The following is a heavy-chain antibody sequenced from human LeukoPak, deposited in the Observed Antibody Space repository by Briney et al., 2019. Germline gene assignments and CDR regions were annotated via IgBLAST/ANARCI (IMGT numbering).Heavy chain of an antibody. Sequence: SETLSLTCTVSGYSIINSYYWGWIRQPPGKGLEWIGSIYHSGNTYYSPSLKSRVIISVDTSKNQFSLKLSSVTAADTAVYYCARGVEYTSSRYLPHYWGQGTLVTVSS. V-gene: IGHV4-38-2*02. CDR2: IYHSGNT. CDR1: GYSIINSYY. CDR3: ARGVEYTSSRYLPHY. D-gene: IGHD6-13*01. J-gene: IGHJ4*02.